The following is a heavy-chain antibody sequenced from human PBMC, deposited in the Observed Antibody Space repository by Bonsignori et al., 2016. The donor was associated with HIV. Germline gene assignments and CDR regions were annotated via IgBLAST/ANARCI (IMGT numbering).Heavy chain of an antibody. D-gene: IGHD3-22*01. Sequence: SQTLSLTCAVYGGSFSGYYWTWIRQPPGKGLEFVAEINHLGYTNYNPSLRSRVAVSIDTSKNQFSLKLNSLTAADTAVYYCAREYDSVGYSYPGYYFDFWGRGILVTVSS. J-gene: IGHJ4*02. CDR1: GGSFSGYY. CDR2: INHLGYT. CDR3: AREYDSVGYSYPGYYFDF. V-gene: IGHV4-34*01.